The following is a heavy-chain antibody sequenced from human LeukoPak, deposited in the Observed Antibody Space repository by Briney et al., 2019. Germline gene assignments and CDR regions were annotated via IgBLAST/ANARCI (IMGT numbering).Heavy chain of an antibody. CDR3: ASGYGDAFDI. J-gene: IGHJ3*02. CDR1: GGSISSGSYY. D-gene: IGHD3-22*01. Sequence: SQTLSLTCTVSGGSISSGSYYWGWLRQPAGKGLEWIGRIYTSGSTNYHPSLKSRFTISVDTSKNQFSLKLSSVTAADTAVYYCASGYGDAFDIWGQGTMVTVSS. V-gene: IGHV4-61*02. CDR2: IYTSGST.